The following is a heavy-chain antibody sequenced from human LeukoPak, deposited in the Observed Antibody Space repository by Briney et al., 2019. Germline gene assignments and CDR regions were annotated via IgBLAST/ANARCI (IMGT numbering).Heavy chain of an antibody. CDR2: INHSGST. CDR3: ARLTLTGSLN. D-gene: IGHD7-27*01. CDR1: GFNFGAYT. V-gene: IGHV4-34*01. J-gene: IGHJ4*02. Sequence: GSLRLSCAASGFNFGAYTINWVRQPPGKGLEWIGEINHSGSTNYNPSLKSRVTISVDTSKNQFSLKLSSVTAADTAVYYCARLTLTGSLNWGQGTLVTVSS.